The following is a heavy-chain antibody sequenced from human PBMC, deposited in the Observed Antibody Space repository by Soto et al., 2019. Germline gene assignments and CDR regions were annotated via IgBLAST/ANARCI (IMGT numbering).Heavy chain of an antibody. V-gene: IGHV4-39*01. CDR2: IYYSGST. D-gene: IGHD2-21*01. Sequence: SETLSLTCTVSGGSISSSSYYWGWIRQPPGKGLEWIGSIYYSGSTYYNPSLKSRVTISVDTSKNQFSLKLSSVTAADTAVYYCSILKIASYNWFDPWGQGTLVTV. CDR3: SILKIASYNWFDP. J-gene: IGHJ5*02. CDR1: GGSISSSSYY.